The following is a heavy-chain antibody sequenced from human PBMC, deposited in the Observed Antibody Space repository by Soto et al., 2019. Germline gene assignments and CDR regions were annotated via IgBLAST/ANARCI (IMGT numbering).Heavy chain of an antibody. V-gene: IGHV4-59*01. CDR2: IYYSGST. CDR3: ARGMPRWIGIYYYYYGMDV. D-gene: IGHD5-12*01. CDR1: GGSISSYY. Sequence: SETLSLTCTVSGGSISSYYWSWIRQPPGKGLEWIGYIYYSGSTNYNPSLKSRVTISVDTSKNQFSLKLSSVTAADTAVYYCARGMPRWIGIYYYYYGMDVWGQGTTVTVSS. J-gene: IGHJ6*02.